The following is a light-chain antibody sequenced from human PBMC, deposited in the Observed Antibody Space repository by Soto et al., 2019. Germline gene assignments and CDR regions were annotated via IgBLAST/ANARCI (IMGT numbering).Light chain of an antibody. V-gene: IGLV2-14*01. J-gene: IGLJ2*01. CDR1: SSDVGGYNY. CDR3: SSYTSTNTGV. CDR2: EVS. Sequence: QSALTQPAPVSGSPGQSITISCTGTSSDVGGYNYVSWYQQHPGKAPKLMIYEVSNRPSGVSNRFSGSKSGNTASLTISGLQAEDEADYYCSSYTSTNTGVFGGGTKLTVL.